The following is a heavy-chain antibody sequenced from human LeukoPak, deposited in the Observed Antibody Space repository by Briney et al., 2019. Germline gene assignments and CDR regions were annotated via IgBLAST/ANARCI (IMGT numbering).Heavy chain of an antibody. CDR2: IKQDGSEK. CDR1: GFTFSKAW. V-gene: IGHV3-7*01. J-gene: IGHJ4*02. D-gene: IGHD1-26*01. CDR3: ARDGSGSYCDY. Sequence: GGSLRLSCAASGFTFSKAWMNWVRQAPGKGLEWVANIKQDGSEKYYVDSVKGRFTISRDNAKNSLYLQMNSLRAEDTAVYYCARDGSGSYCDYWGQGTLVTVSS.